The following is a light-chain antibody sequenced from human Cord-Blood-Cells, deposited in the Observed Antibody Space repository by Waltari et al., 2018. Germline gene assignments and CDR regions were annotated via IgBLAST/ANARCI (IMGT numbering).Light chain of an antibody. CDR1: HRVSSN. CDR3: QQYNNWPPHT. Sequence: ILMTQSPATLSVSPGDSATLSCSASHRVSSNLAWYQQKPGQAPRLLIHGASTRATGIPARFSGSGSGTEFTLTISSLQSEDFAVYYCQQYNNWPPHTFGQGTKVEIK. J-gene: IGKJ2*01. CDR2: GAS. V-gene: IGKV3-15*01.